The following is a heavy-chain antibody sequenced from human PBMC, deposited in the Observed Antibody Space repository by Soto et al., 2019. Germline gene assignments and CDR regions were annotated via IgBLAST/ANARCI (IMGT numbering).Heavy chain of an antibody. CDR2: INWNGGST. CDR1: GFTFDDYG. V-gene: IGHV3-20*04. CDR3: ARDRIIAASCYYGMDV. D-gene: IGHD6-13*01. J-gene: IGHJ6*02. Sequence: EVQLVESGGGVVRPGGSLRLSCAASGFTFDDYGMSWVRQAPGKGLEWVSGINWNGGSTGYADSVKGRFTISRDNAKNXLYLQMNSLRAEDTALYYCARDRIIAASCYYGMDVWGQGTTVTVSS.